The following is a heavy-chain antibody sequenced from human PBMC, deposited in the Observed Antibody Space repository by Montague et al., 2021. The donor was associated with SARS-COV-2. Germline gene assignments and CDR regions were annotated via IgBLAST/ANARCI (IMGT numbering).Heavy chain of an antibody. CDR2: IYASGGT. CDR3: ARETYTSGWFQQFDY. D-gene: IGHD6-19*01. V-gene: IGHV4-4*07. CDR1: GDSISSLY. J-gene: IGHJ4*02. Sequence: SETLSLTCTLSGDSISSLYWNWIRQPAGKGLEWIGRIYASGGTNYKPSFKSRVTMSVDTSKNQFSLKLNSVTAADTAVYYCARETYTSGWFQQFDYWGQGTLVTVSS.